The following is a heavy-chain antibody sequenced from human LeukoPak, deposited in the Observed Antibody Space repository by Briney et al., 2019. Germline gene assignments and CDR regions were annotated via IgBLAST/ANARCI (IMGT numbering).Heavy chain of an antibody. CDR3: ARDIVVVPAAPENLEFDP. CDR1: GFTFSSYS. D-gene: IGHD2-2*01. Sequence: GGSLRLSCAASGFTFSSYSMNWVRQAPGKGLEWVSSISSSSSYIYYADSVKGRFTISRDNAKNSLYLQRNSLRAEDTAVYYCARDIVVVPAAPENLEFDPWGQGTLVTVSS. CDR2: ISSSSSYI. V-gene: IGHV3-21*01. J-gene: IGHJ5*02.